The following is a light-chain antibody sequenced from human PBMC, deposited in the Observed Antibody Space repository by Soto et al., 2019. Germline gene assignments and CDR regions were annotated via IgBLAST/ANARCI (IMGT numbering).Light chain of an antibody. J-gene: IGKJ1*01. V-gene: IGKV1-5*03. CDR1: QSISTW. Sequence: DIQMTQSPSTLSASVGDRLTITCRASQSISTWLAWYQHKPGKAPKLLIYKATSLNSGVPSRFSGSGSGTEYTLTISSLPPDDFATYSCQQYRTYSRTFGQGTKVEIK. CDR3: QQYRTYSRT. CDR2: KAT.